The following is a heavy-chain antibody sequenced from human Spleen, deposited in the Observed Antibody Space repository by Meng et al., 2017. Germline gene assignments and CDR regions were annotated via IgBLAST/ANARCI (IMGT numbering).Heavy chain of an antibody. CDR1: GFVFSGYE. CDR3: ARGRVVITR. V-gene: IGHV3-48*03. Sequence: GESLKISCAASGFVFSGYEMNWVRQAPGKGLEWISYISNSGDNIYYADSVKGRFTISRDNAKNSLYLQMNSLRAEDTAVYYCARGRVVITRWGQGTLVTVSS. J-gene: IGHJ4*02. CDR2: ISNSGDNI. D-gene: IGHD3-22*01.